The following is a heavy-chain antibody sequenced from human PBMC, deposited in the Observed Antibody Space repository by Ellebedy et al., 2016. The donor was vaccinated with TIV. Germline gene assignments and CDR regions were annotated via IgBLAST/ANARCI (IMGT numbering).Heavy chain of an antibody. Sequence: GESLKISXAASGFTFSDYYMSWIRQAPGKGLEWVSYISSSGSTIYYADSVKGRFTISRDNAKNSLYLQMNSLRAEDTAVYYCARDYYYYYGMDVWGQGTTVTVSS. J-gene: IGHJ6*02. V-gene: IGHV3-11*01. CDR2: ISSSGSTI. CDR1: GFTFSDYY. CDR3: ARDYYYYYGMDV.